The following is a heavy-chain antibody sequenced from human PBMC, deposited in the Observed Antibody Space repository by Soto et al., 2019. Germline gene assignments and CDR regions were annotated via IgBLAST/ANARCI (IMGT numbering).Heavy chain of an antibody. CDR1: GYRFISDW. CDR3: ATPKGFCSGGRCYVAFDV. Sequence: PGESLKISCKASGYRFISDWIGWVRQMPGKGLEWMGIMYPGDSDTRYSPSFQGRVTISADKSISTAYLQWASLKASDTAKYFCATPKGFCSGGRCYVAFDVWGQGTMVTVSS. CDR2: MYPGDSDT. V-gene: IGHV5-51*01. J-gene: IGHJ3*01. D-gene: IGHD2-15*01.